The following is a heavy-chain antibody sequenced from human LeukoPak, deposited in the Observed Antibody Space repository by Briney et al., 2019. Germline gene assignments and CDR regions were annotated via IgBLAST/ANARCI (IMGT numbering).Heavy chain of an antibody. V-gene: IGHV1-69*05. CDR3: ARLSVYYDSSGYYYGAFDI. D-gene: IGHD3-22*01. Sequence: ASVKVSCKASGGTFSSYAISWVRLAPGQGLEWMGGIIPIFGTANYAQKFQGRVTITTDESTSTAYMELSSLRSEDTAVYYCARLSVYYDSSGYYYGAFDIWGQGTMVTVSS. J-gene: IGHJ3*02. CDR2: IIPIFGTA. CDR1: GGTFSSYA.